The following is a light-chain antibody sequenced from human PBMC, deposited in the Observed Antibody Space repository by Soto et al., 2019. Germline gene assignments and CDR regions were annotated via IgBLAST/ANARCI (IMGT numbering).Light chain of an antibody. Sequence: DIQMTQSPSSVSASVGDRVAITFRASQTISSWLAWYQQKPGKAPKLLIYKASTLKSGVPSRFSGSGSGTEFTLTISSLQPDDFATYYCQQYNSYSPLTFGGGTKVDIK. CDR1: QTISSW. V-gene: IGKV1-5*03. CDR2: KAS. CDR3: QQYNSYSPLT. J-gene: IGKJ4*01.